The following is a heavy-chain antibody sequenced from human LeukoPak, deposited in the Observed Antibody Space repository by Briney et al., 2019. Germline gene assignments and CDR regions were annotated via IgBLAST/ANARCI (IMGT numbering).Heavy chain of an antibody. V-gene: IGHV3-30*03. CDR1: GFTFSSYG. D-gene: IGHD3-10*01. CDR3: GGVRGQIDP. Sequence: GGSLRLSCAASGFTFSSYGMHWVRQAPGKGLEWVAVISYDGSNKYYADSVKGRFTISRDNSKNTLYLQMNSPRAEDTAVYYCGGVRGQIDPWGQGTLVTVSS. J-gene: IGHJ5*02. CDR2: ISYDGSNK.